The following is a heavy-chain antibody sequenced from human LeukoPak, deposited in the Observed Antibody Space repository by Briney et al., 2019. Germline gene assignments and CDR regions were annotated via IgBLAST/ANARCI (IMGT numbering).Heavy chain of an antibody. CDR2: IYHSGST. Sequence: PSETLSLTCTVSGYSISSGYYWGWIRQPPGKGLEWIGSIYHSGSTYYNPSLKSRVTISVDTSKNQFSLKLSSVTAADTAVYYCARSEGEYCGGDCWDAFDIWGQGTMVTVSS. V-gene: IGHV4-38-2*02. CDR3: ARSEGEYCGGDCWDAFDI. J-gene: IGHJ3*02. D-gene: IGHD2-21*02. CDR1: GYSISSGYY.